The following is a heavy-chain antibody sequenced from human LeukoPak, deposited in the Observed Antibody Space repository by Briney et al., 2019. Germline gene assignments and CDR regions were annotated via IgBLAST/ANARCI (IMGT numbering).Heavy chain of an antibody. CDR2: ISYDGSNK. CDR1: GFTFSSYA. J-gene: IGHJ4*02. Sequence: GRSLRLSCAASGFTFSSYAMHWVRQAPGKGLEWVAVISYDGSNKYYADSVNGRFTISRDSSKNTLYLQMNSLRADDTAVYYCAREYSSGYYRTFDYWGQGTVVTVSS. D-gene: IGHD3-22*01. V-gene: IGHV3-30-3*01. CDR3: AREYSSGYYRTFDY.